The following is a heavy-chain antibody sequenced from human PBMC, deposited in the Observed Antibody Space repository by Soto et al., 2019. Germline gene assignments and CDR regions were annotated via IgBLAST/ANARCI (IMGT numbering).Heavy chain of an antibody. V-gene: IGHV3-23*01. J-gene: IGHJ6*02. D-gene: IGHD3-22*01. CDR2: ISGSGGST. Sequence: PGGSLRLSCAASRFTFSHYAMSWVRQAPGKGLELVSAISGSGGSTYYATSVKGRFTISRDNYKNTLYLQMNALRDEDTDVYYCAKDKGSGSYAYYNYGMDVWGPGTTVNVSS. CDR3: AKDKGSGSYAYYNYGMDV. CDR1: RFTFSHYA.